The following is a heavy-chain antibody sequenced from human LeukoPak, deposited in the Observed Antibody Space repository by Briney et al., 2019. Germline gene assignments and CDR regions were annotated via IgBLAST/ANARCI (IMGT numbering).Heavy chain of an antibody. D-gene: IGHD3-9*01. CDR2: IRVHNGDT. CDR3: ARDRYDVGVAFDF. CDR1: GYMFAVFG. V-gene: IGHV1-18*01. Sequence: ASVKVSCKASGYMFAVFGITWVRQAPGQGLEWMGSIRVHNGDTNYAQKFQGRLTMTTDTSATTAYMELRSLKSDDTAVYYCARDRYDVGVAFDFWGQGIMVTVSS. J-gene: IGHJ3*01.